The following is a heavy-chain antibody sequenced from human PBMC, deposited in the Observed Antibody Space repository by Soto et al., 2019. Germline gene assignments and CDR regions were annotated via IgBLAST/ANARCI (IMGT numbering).Heavy chain of an antibody. D-gene: IGHD1-1*01. CDR1: GGFVSSGSYY. Sequence: QVQLQQWGAGLLKPSETLSLTCAVYGGFVSSGSYYWSWIRQPPGKGLEWIGEMSHSGGTHFNPSLKSRVTISVDTSNNQFSQKMSSVTAADTALYYCARVERGTATTVVDAFDIWGPGTMVTVSS. V-gene: IGHV4-34*01. J-gene: IGHJ3*02. CDR3: ARVERGTATTVVDAFDI. CDR2: MSHSGGT.